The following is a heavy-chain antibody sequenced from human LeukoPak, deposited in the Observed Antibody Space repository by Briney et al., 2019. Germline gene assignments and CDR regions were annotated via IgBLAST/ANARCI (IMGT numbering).Heavy chain of an antibody. CDR2: IYYSGST. D-gene: IGHD4-17*01. V-gene: IGHV4-59*08. Sequence: SETLSLTCTVSGGSISSYYWSWIRQPPGKGLEWIGYIYYSGSTNYNPSLKSRVTISVDTSKNQFSLKLSSVTAADTAVYYCARQGNGDYVRDYWGQGTLVTVSS. CDR3: ARQGNGDYVRDY. CDR1: GGSISSYY. J-gene: IGHJ4*02.